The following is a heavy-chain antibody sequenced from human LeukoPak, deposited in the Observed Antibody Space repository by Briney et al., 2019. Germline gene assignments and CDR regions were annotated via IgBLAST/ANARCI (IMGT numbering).Heavy chain of an antibody. CDR2: INHSGST. CDR1: GGSFSGYY. J-gene: IGHJ4*02. Sequence: SETLSLTCAVYGGSFSGYYWSWIRQPPGKGLEWIGEINHSGSTNYNPSLKSRVTISVDTSKNQFSLKLSSVTAADTAVYYCARGVRSSGSRGIDYWGQGTLVTASS. CDR3: ARGVRSSGSRGIDY. D-gene: IGHD6-25*01. V-gene: IGHV4-34*01.